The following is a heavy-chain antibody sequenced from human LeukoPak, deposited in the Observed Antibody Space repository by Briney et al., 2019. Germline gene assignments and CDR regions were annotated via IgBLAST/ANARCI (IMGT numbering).Heavy chain of an antibody. Sequence: AGGSLRLSCAASGFTFSDYYMSWIRQAPGKGVEWVSYISSSGSTIYYADSVKGRFTISRDNAKNSLYLQMNSLRAEDAAVYYCARVPPPLFGIAAAGLGDYWGQGTLVTVSS. V-gene: IGHV3-11*04. CDR2: ISSSGSTI. CDR3: ARVPPPLFGIAAAGLGDY. D-gene: IGHD6-13*01. CDR1: GFTFSDYY. J-gene: IGHJ4*02.